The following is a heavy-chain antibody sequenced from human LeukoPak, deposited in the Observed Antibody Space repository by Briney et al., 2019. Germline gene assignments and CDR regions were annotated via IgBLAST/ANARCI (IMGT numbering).Heavy chain of an antibody. V-gene: IGHV3-9*03. CDR1: GFTFDDYA. CDR3: AKGYCSSTSCYFDY. CDR2: ISWNSGSI. D-gene: IGHD2-2*01. J-gene: IGHJ4*02. Sequence: GGSLRLSCAASGFTFDDYAMHWVRQAPGKGLEWVSGISWNSGSIGYADSVKGRFTTSRDNAKNSLYLQMNSLRAEDMALYYCAKGYCSSTSCYFDYWGQGTLVTVSS.